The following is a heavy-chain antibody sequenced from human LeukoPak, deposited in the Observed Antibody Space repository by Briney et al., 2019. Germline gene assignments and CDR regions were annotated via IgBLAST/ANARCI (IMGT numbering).Heavy chain of an antibody. J-gene: IGHJ4*02. V-gene: IGHV3-23*01. CDR1: GSTFSSYA. CDR2: ISGSGGST. D-gene: IGHD6-19*01. Sequence: GGSLRLSCAASGSTFSSYAMSWVRQAPGKGLEWVSAISGSGGSTYYADSVKGRFTISRDNSKNTLYLQMNSLRAEDTAVYYCAKDPEYSSGWYLDYWGQGTLVTVSS. CDR3: AKDPEYSSGWYLDY.